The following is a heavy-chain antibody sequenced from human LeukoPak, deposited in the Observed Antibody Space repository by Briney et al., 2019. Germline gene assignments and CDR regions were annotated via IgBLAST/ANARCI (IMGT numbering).Heavy chain of an antibody. CDR3: ARWGYISAYYYDF. CDR1: GGTFSSYT. CDR2: IIPILGIA. J-gene: IGHJ4*02. D-gene: IGHD6-19*01. V-gene: IGHV1-69*02. Sequence: SVKVSCKASGGTFSSYTISWVRQAPGQGLEWMGRIIPILGIANYAQKFQGRVTITADKSTSTAYMELSSLRSEDTALYYCARWGYISAYYYDFWGQGTLVTVSS.